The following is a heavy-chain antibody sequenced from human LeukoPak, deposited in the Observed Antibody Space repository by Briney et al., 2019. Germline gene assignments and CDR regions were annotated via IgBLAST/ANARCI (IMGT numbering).Heavy chain of an antibody. D-gene: IGHD3-9*01. CDR3: ANAVRYFHPPAY. J-gene: IGHJ4*02. Sequence: GGSLRLSCAAPGFTFSSYGMHWVRQAPGKGLEWVAVISYDGRNKYYADSVRGRFTISRDNSKNTLYLQMNSLTPEDTAMYYCANAVRYFHPPAYWGQGTLVTVSS. V-gene: IGHV3-30*18. CDR2: ISYDGRNK. CDR1: GFTFSSYG.